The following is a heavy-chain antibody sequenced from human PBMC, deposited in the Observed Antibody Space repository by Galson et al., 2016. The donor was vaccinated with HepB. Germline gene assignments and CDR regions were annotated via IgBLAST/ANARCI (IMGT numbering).Heavy chain of an antibody. Sequence: SQRLSCAASGFSFSSYAMSWVRQAPGKGLEWVSGITSGGTTYYADSVKGRFTISRDNSKNILYLQMKSLRDEDTAVYYCAKRPYSYGWHYGMDVWGQGTTVTVSS. J-gene: IGHJ6*02. CDR1: GFSFSSYA. CDR3: AKRPYSYGWHYGMDV. D-gene: IGHD5-18*01. V-gene: IGHV3-23*01. CDR2: ITSGGTT.